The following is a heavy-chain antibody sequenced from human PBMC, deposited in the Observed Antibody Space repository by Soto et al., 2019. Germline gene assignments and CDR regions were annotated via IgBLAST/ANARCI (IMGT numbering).Heavy chain of an antibody. CDR3: ARGRYSSSGYWFDP. J-gene: IGHJ5*02. D-gene: IGHD6-19*01. CDR2: INDSGSI. Sequence: QVQLQQWGAGLLKPSETLSLTCGVYGGSFSGYYWNWIRQTPGKGLEWIGEINDSGSINYNPSLASRVTISIDTSKNQFSLNPRSVTAADTAVFYCARGRYSSSGYWFDPWGQGTLVTVSS. CDR1: GGSFSGYY. V-gene: IGHV4-34*01.